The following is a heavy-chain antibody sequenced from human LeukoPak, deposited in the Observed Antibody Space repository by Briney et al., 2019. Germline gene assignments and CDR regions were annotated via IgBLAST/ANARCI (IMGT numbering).Heavy chain of an antibody. CDR1: VGSLSSYY. J-gene: IGHJ4*02. CDR3: ARGRVELELFDY. Sequence: SGTLSLTCTVSVGSLSSYYWSWIRQPPGKGLEGIGYIYYSGSTNYNPSLKSRVTISVDTSKNQFSLKLSSVTAADTAVYYCARGRVELELFDYWGQGTLVTVSS. V-gene: IGHV4-59*01. CDR2: IYYSGST. D-gene: IGHD1-26*01.